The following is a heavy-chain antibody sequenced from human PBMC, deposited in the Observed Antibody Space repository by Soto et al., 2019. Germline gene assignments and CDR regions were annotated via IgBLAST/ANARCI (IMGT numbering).Heavy chain of an antibody. V-gene: IGHV3-30-3*01. CDR3: ARLFTAHGFDAFDI. D-gene: IGHD3-16*01. Sequence: ESGGGVVQPGRSLRLSCAASGFTFSSYAMHWVRQAPGKGLEWVAVISYDGSNKYYADSVKGRFTISRDNSKNTLYLQMNSLRAEDTAVYYCARLFTAHGFDAFDIWGQGTMVTVSS. J-gene: IGHJ3*02. CDR1: GFTFSSYA. CDR2: ISYDGSNK.